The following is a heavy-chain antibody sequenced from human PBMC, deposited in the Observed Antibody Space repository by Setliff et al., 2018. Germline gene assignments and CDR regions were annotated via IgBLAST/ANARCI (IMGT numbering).Heavy chain of an antibody. CDR3: VTYYVGLGGRGY. CDR1: GVSFGSGTYY. V-gene: IGHV4-61*02. CDR2: VDTSGS. Sequence: SETLSLTCTVSGVSFGSGTYYWSWIRQPAGKGLEWIGRVDTSGSNYNPSLNGRVTISRDTSQNQFSLKLSSVTAADTAVYFCVTYYVGLGGRGYWGQGTLVTVSS. J-gene: IGHJ4*02. D-gene: IGHD3-16*01.